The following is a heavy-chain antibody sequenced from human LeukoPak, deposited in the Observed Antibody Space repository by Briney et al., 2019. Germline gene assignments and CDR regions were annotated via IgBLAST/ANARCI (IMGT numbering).Heavy chain of an antibody. Sequence: SETLSLTCTVSGGSISSYYWSWIRQPPGKGLEWLGYIYYSGSANYHPSLKSRVTISVDTSKNQFSLKLSSVTAADTAVYYCARAKQGDCSSTSCYFGYYYYYMDVWGKGTTVTVSS. V-gene: IGHV4-59*01. D-gene: IGHD2-2*01. CDR2: IYYSGSA. CDR3: ARAKQGDCSSTSCYFGYYYYYMDV. J-gene: IGHJ6*03. CDR1: GGSISSYY.